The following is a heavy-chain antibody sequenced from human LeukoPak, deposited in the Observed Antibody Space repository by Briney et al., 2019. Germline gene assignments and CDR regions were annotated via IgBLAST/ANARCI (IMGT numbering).Heavy chain of an antibody. CDR1: GFTFSSYS. Sequence: GGSLRLSCAASGFTFSSYSMNWVRQAPGKGLEWVSSISSSSGYIYYADSVKDRFTISRDNAKNSLYLQMNSLRAEDTPVYYCARDGCSSTSCYYYYGMDVWGQGTTVTVSS. V-gene: IGHV3-21*01. D-gene: IGHD2-2*01. CDR2: ISSSSGYI. J-gene: IGHJ6*02. CDR3: ARDGCSSTSCYYYYGMDV.